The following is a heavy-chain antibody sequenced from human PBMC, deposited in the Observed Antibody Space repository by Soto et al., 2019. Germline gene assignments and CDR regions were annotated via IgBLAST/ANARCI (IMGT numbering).Heavy chain of an antibody. V-gene: IGHV2-70*01. J-gene: IGHJ6*02. CDR1: RFSLSTSGMC. D-gene: IGHD1-26*01. CDR3: ARIHARGVGSPYYYYGMDV. Sequence: XGPTLVNPTQPLTLTCTFSRFSLSTSGMCVSWIRQPPGKALEWLALIDWDDDKYYSTSLKTRLTISKDTSKNQVVLTMTNMDPVDTATYYCARIHARGVGSPYYYYGMDVWGQGTTVTVSS. CDR2: IDWDDDK.